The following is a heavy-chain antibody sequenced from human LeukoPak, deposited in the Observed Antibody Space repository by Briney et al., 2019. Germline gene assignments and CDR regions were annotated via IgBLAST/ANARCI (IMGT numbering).Heavy chain of an antibody. CDR2: ISYDGSNK. CDR1: GFTFSSYG. V-gene: IGHV3-30*18. J-gene: IGHJ4*02. D-gene: IGHD1-26*01. Sequence: GGSLRLSCAASGFTFSSYGMHWVRQAPGKGLEWVAVISYDGSNKYYADSVKGRFTISRDNSKNTLYLQMNSLRAEDTAVYYCAKSPPGGSYDYFDYWGQGTLVTVSS. CDR3: AKSPPGGSYDYFDY.